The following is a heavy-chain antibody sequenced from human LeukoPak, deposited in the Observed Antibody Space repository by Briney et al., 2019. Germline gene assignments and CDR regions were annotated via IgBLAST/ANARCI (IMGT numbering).Heavy chain of an antibody. CDR2: ISYDGSNK. Sequence: PGRSLRLSCAASGFTFSNYGMHWVRQAPGKGLEWVSVISYDGSNKYYADSVKGRFTISRDNSKNTLYLQMNSLRTEDTAVYYCAKNSGSTALWGQGTLVTVSS. CDR1: GFTFSNYG. J-gene: IGHJ4*02. V-gene: IGHV3-30*18. CDR3: AKNSGSTAL. D-gene: IGHD1-26*01.